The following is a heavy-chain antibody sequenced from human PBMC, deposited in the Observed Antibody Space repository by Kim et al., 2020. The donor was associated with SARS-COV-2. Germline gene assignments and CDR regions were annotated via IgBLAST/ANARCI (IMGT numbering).Heavy chain of an antibody. D-gene: IGHD2-15*01. V-gene: IGHV4-34*01. CDR2: INHSGST. Sequence: SETLSLTCAVYGGSFSGYYWCWIRQRPRTGLEWIGEINHSGSTNSNPPLKSRVTISVAASKNQFSLKLSSVTAAATAVYYCARGPRGVGGGTPGDYWGQGALVTVSS. CDR3: ARGPRGVGGGTPGDY. CDR1: GGSFSGYY. J-gene: IGHJ4*02.